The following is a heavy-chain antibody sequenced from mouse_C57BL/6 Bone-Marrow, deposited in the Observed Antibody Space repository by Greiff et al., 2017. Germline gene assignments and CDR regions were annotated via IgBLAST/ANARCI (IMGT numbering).Heavy chain of an antibody. D-gene: IGHD1-1*01. CDR2: INPSSGYT. Sequence: LVESGAELARPGASVKMSCKASGYTFTSYTMHWVKQRPGQGLEWIGYINPSSGYTKYNQKFKDNATLTADKSSSTAYMQLSSLTSEDSAVYYCARETVVYFDYWGQGTTLTVSS. CDR1: GYTFTSYT. V-gene: IGHV1-4*01. CDR3: ARETVVYFDY. J-gene: IGHJ2*01.